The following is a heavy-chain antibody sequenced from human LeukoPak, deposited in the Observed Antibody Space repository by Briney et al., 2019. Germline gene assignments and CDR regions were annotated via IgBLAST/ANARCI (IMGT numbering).Heavy chain of an antibody. CDR1: GFTFSSYA. CDR2: ISGSGGST. D-gene: IGHD3-9*01. J-gene: IGHJ4*02. Sequence: PGGSLRLSCAASGFTFSSYAMSWVRQAPGKGLEWVSAISGSGGSTYYADSVKGRFTISRDNSKNTLYLQMNSLRAEDTAVYYCAKDLGYDILTGYPVDYWGQGTLVTVSS. CDR3: AKDLGYDILTGYPVDY. V-gene: IGHV3-23*01.